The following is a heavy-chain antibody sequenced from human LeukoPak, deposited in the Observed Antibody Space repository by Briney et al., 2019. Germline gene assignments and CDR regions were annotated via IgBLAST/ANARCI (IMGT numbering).Heavy chain of an antibody. J-gene: IGHJ4*02. CDR1: GFTFSSYG. D-gene: IGHD6-6*01. CDR3: AFSVRSSKIFDY. V-gene: IGHV3-30*03. Sequence: GGSLRLSCAASGFTFSSYGMHWVRQAPGKGLEWVAVISYDGSNKYYADSVKGRFTISRDNSKNTLYLQMNSLRAEDTAVYYCAFSVRSSKIFDYWGQGTLVTVSS. CDR2: ISYDGSNK.